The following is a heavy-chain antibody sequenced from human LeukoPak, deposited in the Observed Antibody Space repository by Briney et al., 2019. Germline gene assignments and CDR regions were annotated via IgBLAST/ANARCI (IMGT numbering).Heavy chain of an antibody. V-gene: IGHV3-23*01. CDR1: GFTFSSYA. D-gene: IGHD1-1*01. CDR3: AREVRTPGY. CDR2: ISGSGVTT. J-gene: IGHJ4*02. Sequence: PGGSLRLSCAASGFTFSSYAMSWVRQAPGKGLEWVSGISGSGVTTYYADSPKGRFTISRDNSKNTVYLQMNSLGAEDTATYYCAREVRTPGYWGQGTLVTVSS.